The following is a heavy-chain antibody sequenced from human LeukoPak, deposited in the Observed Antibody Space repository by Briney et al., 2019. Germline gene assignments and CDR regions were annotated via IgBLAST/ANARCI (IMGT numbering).Heavy chain of an antibody. V-gene: IGHV3-23*01. J-gene: IGHJ6*02. CDR3: AKDLKVGYGLDV. CDR2: LRGAGGST. Sequence: GGSLRLSCAASGFTFSSYAMNWVRQAPGKGLEWVSSLRGAGGSTYYADSVKGRFTISRDNSKNTLYLQLNTLRADDTAVYYCAKDLKVGYGLDVWGQGTPVTVSS. CDR1: GFTFSSYA.